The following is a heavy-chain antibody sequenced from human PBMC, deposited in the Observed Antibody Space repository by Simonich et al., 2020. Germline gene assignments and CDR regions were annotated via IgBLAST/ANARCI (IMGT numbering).Heavy chain of an antibody. Sequence: EVQLVESGGGLVQPGGSLRLSFAASGFTFSSYGMHWVRQAPGKGLGWSPLINSVGGSTSYADPVKGRFTISRDNAKNSLYLQMNSLRAEDTAVYYCARNRLDYWGQGTLVTVSS. CDR2: INSVGGST. J-gene: IGHJ4*02. CDR3: ARNRLDY. CDR1: GFTFSSYG. V-gene: IGHV3-74*01.